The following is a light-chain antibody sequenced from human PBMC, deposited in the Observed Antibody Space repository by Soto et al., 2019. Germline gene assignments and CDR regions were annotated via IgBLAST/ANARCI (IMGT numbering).Light chain of an antibody. CDR3: SSCTTSTSYV. J-gene: IGLJ1*01. V-gene: IGLV2-14*03. CDR2: DVS. CDR1: SSDVGAYDY. Sequence: QSVLTQPASVSGSPGQSITISCTGTSSDVGAYDYVSWYQQHPGEVPKLMIFDVSDRPSWVSNRFSGSKSGNTASLTISGLQAEDEADYYCSSCTTSTSYVFGTGTKLTVL.